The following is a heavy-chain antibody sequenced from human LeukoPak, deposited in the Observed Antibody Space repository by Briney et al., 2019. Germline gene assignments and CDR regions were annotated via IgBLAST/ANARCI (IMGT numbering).Heavy chain of an antibody. CDR2: IRYDGSNK. CDR3: ARGPRAYKYSSSWFFDY. CDR1: GFTFSSYG. Sequence: GGSLRLSCAASGFTFSSYGMHWVRQAPGKGLEWVAFIRYDGSNKYYADSVKGRFTISRENAKNSLYLQMNSLRAGDTAVYYCARGPRAYKYSSSWFFDYWGQGTLVTVSS. D-gene: IGHD6-13*01. J-gene: IGHJ4*02. V-gene: IGHV3-30*02.